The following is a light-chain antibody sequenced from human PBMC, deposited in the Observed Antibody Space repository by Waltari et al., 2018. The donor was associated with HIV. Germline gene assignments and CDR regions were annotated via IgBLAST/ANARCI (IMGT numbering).Light chain of an antibody. CDR2: TTN. J-gene: IGLJ3*02. CDR1: SASVSAINY. Sequence: QTVVTQEPSFSVSPGGTVTLTFGFRSASVSAINYPTCYQQTPGQAPRTIIYTTNTRSSGVPDRFAGSILGNKAALTITGAQADDESDYYCVLYMGSGGWVFGGGTRLTVL. CDR3: VLYMGSGGWV. V-gene: IGLV8-61*01.